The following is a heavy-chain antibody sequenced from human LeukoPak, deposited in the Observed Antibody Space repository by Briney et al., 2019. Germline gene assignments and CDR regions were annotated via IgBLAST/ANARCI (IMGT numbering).Heavy chain of an antibody. CDR1: GGSISSYY. CDR3: ARSRFRSSWYYYYYYMDV. Sequence: PSETLSLTCTVSGGSISSYYWSWIRQPPGKGLEWIGYIYTSGSTNYNPSLKSRVTISVDTSKSQFSLKLSSVTAADTAVYYCARSRFRSSWYYYYYYMDVWGKGTTVTVSS. V-gene: IGHV4-4*09. J-gene: IGHJ6*03. D-gene: IGHD6-13*01. CDR2: IYTSGST.